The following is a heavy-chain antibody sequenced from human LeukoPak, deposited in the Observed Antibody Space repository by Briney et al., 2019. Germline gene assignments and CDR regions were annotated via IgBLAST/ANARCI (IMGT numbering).Heavy chain of an antibody. Sequence: SETLSLTCGVPGGSITSTNWWSWVRQPPGQGLEWIGEVSLSGLINYNPSLSSRVIMALDTSKNHLSLHLTSVTAADTAVYYCSRENGAFSPFGYWGQGYLVTVLS. CDR3: SRENGAFSPFGY. CDR2: VSLSGLI. CDR1: GGSITSTNW. V-gene: IGHV4-4*02. J-gene: IGHJ4*02. D-gene: IGHD2-8*01.